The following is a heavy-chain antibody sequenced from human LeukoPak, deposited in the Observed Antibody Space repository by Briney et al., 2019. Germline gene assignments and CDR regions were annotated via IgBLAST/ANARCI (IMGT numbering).Heavy chain of an antibody. CDR1: GFTFDNYA. CDR3: VSKGSSSRYMDV. Sequence: GRSLRLSCAASGFTFDNYAMHWVRQAPGKGLEWVSSLSWNSGGIGYADSVKGRFTISRDNAKKSLYLQMNSLRTDDTGMYYCVSKGSSSRYMDVWGKGTTVAVSS. D-gene: IGHD3-10*01. J-gene: IGHJ6*03. V-gene: IGHV3-9*01. CDR2: LSWNSGGI.